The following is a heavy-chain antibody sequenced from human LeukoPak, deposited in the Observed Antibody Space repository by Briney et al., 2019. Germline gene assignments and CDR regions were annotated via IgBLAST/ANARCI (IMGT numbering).Heavy chain of an antibody. D-gene: IGHD5-18*01. J-gene: IGHJ4*02. CDR1: VGSLSGHY. CDR2: NNHSGST. Sequence: SETLSLTCAVYVGSLSGHYWSWILQPPAKGLEWIGENNHSGSTNYNPSLKSRVPISVDTCKNQFSLKLSSVTAADTAVYYCARGFQLWENQIDYWGQGTLVTV. V-gene: IGHV4-34*01. CDR3: ARGFQLWENQIDY.